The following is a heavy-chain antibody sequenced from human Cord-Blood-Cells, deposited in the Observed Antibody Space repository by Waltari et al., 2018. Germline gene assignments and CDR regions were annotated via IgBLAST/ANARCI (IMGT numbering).Heavy chain of an antibody. V-gene: IGHV4-34*01. Sequence: QVQLQQWGAGLWKPSETLSLTCAVYGGSFSGYYWSWIRQPPGKGREWIGEINHSGSTNSNPSLKSRVTISVDTSKNQFSLKLSSVTAADTAVYYWARGQGYSSSGGFDYWGQGTLVTVSS. D-gene: IGHD6-6*01. CDR2: INHSGST. CDR3: ARGQGYSSSGGFDY. CDR1: GGSFSGYY. J-gene: IGHJ4*02.